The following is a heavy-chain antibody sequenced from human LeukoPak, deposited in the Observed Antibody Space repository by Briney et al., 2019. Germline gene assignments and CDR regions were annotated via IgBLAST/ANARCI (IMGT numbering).Heavy chain of an antibody. D-gene: IGHD6-13*01. J-gene: IGHJ4*02. CDR1: GYSFTSYW. CDR2: IYPGDSDT. V-gene: IGHV5-51*01. Sequence: GESLKISCKGSGYSFTSYWIGWVRQMPGKGLEWMGIIYPGDSDTRYSPSFQGQVTISADKSISTAYLQWSSLKASDTAMYYCARQEIYSNSWPYYFDYWGQGTLVTVSS. CDR3: ARQEIYSNSWPYYFDY.